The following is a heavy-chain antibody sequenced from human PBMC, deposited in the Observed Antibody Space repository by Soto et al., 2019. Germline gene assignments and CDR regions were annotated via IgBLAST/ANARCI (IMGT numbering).Heavy chain of an antibody. V-gene: IGHV3-74*01. CDR3: ARESGDWPLNWFDP. Sequence: WGSLRLSCAASGFNFTNHWIHFFRQSPGKWLVWVSRITSDGKSKAYAESVKGRFAISRDNAKNTVYLQMNGLTVEDTAVYYCARESGDWPLNWFDPWGQGTLVTVSS. J-gene: IGHJ5*02. CDR1: GFNFTNHW. D-gene: IGHD2-21*02. CDR2: ITSDGKSK.